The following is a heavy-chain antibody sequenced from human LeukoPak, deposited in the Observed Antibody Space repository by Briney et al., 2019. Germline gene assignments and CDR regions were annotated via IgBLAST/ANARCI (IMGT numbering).Heavy chain of an antibody. CDR1: GFTFSSYA. Sequence: GGSLRLSCAASGFTFSSYAMHWVRQAPGKGLEWVAVISYDGSNKYYADSVKGRFTISRDNSKNTLYLQMNSLRAEDTAVYYCAGDQAGTLDYWGQGTLVTVSS. D-gene: IGHD6-19*01. CDR3: AGDQAGTLDY. CDR2: ISYDGSNK. J-gene: IGHJ4*02. V-gene: IGHV3-30-3*01.